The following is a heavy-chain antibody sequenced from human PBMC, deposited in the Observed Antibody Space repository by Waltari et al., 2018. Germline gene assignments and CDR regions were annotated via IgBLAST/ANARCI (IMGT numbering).Heavy chain of an antibody. V-gene: IGHV1-69*05. D-gene: IGHD3-10*01. CDR1: GGTFSSYA. CDR3: ARLLSDYYYMDV. J-gene: IGHJ6*03. CDR2: IIPIFGTA. Sequence: QVQLVQSGAEVKKPGSSVKVSCQASGGTFSSYAIHWVQQAPGQGLEWMGGIIPIFGTANYAQKFQGRVTITTDESTSTAYMELSSLRSEDTAVYYCARLLSDYYYMDVWGKGTTVTVSS.